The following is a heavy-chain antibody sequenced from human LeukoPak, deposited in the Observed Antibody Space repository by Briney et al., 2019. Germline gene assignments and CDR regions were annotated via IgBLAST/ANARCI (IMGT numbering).Heavy chain of an antibody. D-gene: IGHD1-26*01. CDR2: ISGSGGTT. V-gene: IGHV3-23*01. CDR1: GFTFSSYA. Sequence: GGSLRLSCAASGFTFSSYAMSWVRQAPGKGLEWVSTISGSGGTTYYADSVKGRFTISRDYSKNTLYLQMNSLRAEDTAVYYCARDFVPSWEPRGRRFDYWGQGTLVTVSS. CDR3: ARDFVPSWEPRGRRFDY. J-gene: IGHJ4*02.